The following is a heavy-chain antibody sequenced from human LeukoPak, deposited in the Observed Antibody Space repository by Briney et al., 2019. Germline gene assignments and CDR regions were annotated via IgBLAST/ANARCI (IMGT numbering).Heavy chain of an antibody. J-gene: IGHJ6*03. CDR2: ISSSSSYI. CDR3: AREDHCSSISCYGPMYYYYYYMDV. D-gene: IGHD2-2*01. V-gene: IGHV3-21*01. CDR1: GFTFSSYS. Sequence: GGSLRLSCAASGFTFSSYSMNWVRQAPGKGLKWVSSISSSSSYIYYADSVKGRFTISRDNAKNSLYLQMNSLRAEDTAVYYCAREDHCSSISCYGPMYYYYYYMDVWGKGTTVTVSS.